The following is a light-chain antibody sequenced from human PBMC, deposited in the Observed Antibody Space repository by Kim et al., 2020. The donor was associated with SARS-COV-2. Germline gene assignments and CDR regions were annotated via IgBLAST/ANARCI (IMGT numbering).Light chain of an antibody. Sequence: AFVGDRVTITCRASQTINNWVGWYQQKPGKAPKSLVYATSTLQSGVPSRFSGSKSGTDFTLTINNLQPEDFATYYCQQYDTYPPTFGQGTRLEIK. CDR3: QQYDTYPPT. CDR1: QTINNW. CDR2: ATS. V-gene: IGKV1D-16*01. J-gene: IGKJ5*01.